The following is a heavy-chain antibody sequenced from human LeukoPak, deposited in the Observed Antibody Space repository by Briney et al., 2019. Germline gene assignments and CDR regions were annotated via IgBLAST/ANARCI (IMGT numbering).Heavy chain of an antibody. CDR1: GFTFSSYS. CDR3: ARAGRQWLVMSAFDI. D-gene: IGHD6-19*01. Sequence: RGSLRLSCAASGFTFSSYSMNWVRQAPGKGLEWVSSISSSSSYIYYADSVKGRFTISRDNAKNSLYLQMNSLRAEDTAVYYCARAGRQWLVMSAFDIWGQGTMVTVSS. J-gene: IGHJ3*02. V-gene: IGHV3-21*01. CDR2: ISSSSSYI.